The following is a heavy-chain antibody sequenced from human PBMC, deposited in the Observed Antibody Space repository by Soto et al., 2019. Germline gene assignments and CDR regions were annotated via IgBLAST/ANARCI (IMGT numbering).Heavy chain of an antibody. Sequence: PSETLSLTCTVSGDSISSGDYYWSWIRQPPGKGLEWIGCIYYSGNTYYNPSLKRRFSISVDTSKNQFSLKLSSVTAADTAVYYCARVFSDSSSFFDPWGQGTLVTVSS. D-gene: IGHD6-13*01. CDR2: IYYSGNT. V-gene: IGHV4-30-4*01. CDR3: ARVFSDSSSFFDP. CDR1: GDSISSGDYY. J-gene: IGHJ5*02.